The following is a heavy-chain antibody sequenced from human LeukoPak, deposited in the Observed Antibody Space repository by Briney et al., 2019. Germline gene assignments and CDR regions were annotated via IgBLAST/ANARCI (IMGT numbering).Heavy chain of an antibody. V-gene: IGHV3-23*01. J-gene: IGHJ3*02. Sequence: GGSQTLSCAASGFTFSTFAMSWVRQAPGKGLEWVSIISASGGSTYYADSVKGRFTISRDNSKNTLYLQMNSLRAEDTAVYYCASRQYDILTGYDGALDIWGQGTMVTVSS. CDR3: ASRQYDILTGYDGALDI. D-gene: IGHD3-9*01. CDR1: GFTFSTFA. CDR2: ISASGGST.